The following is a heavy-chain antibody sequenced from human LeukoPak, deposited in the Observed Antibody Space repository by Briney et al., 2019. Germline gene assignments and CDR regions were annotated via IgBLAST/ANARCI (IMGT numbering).Heavy chain of an antibody. J-gene: IGHJ5*02. V-gene: IGHV3-23*01. Sequence: PGGSLRLSCTVSGFTVSSDSMSWVRQAPGKGLEWVSDINGSGGSTYYTDSVKGRFTISRDNSKNTLYLQMNSLRAEDTAIYYCAKKYSTGLDPWGQGTLVTVSS. D-gene: IGHD1-26*01. CDR2: INGSGGST. CDR3: AKKYSTGLDP. CDR1: GFTVSSDS.